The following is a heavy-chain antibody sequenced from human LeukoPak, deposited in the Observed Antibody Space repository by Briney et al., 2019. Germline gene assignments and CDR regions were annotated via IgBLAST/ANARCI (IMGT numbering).Heavy chain of an antibody. CDR1: GFTFSSYE. V-gene: IGHV3-48*03. J-gene: IGHJ3*02. CDR3: AKEASFGVGPSAILEDAFDI. CDR2: ISGSGEYI. Sequence: GGSLRLSCGASGFTFSSYEMTWVRQAPGKGLEWVSYISGSGEYIYYADSVKGRFTISRDNAKNSLYLQMNSLRAEDTAVYYCAKEASFGVGPSAILEDAFDIWGQGTMVTVSS. D-gene: IGHD2-2*01.